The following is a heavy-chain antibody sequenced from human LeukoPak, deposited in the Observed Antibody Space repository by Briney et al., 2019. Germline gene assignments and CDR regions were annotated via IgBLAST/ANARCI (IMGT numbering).Heavy chain of an antibody. V-gene: IGHV4-34*01. J-gene: IGHJ4*02. CDR3: ASSSSSTPFDY. CDR2: INHSGST. Sequence: SETLSLICAVYGGSFSGYYWSWIRQPPGKGLEWIGEINHSGSTNYNPSLKSRVTISVDTSKNQFSLKLSSVTAADTAVYYCASSSSSTPFDYWGQGTLVTASS. CDR1: GGSFSGYY. D-gene: IGHD3-22*01.